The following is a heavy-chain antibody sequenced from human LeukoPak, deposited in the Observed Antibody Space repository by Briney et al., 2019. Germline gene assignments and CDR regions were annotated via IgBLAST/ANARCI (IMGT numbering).Heavy chain of an antibody. Sequence: SETLSLTCTVSGGSISSFFWSWVRQPPGKGLEGIGSMHYSGDSKYNPSLKRRVSLSIDTSKQQFSLRLSSLTAADTAVYYCARDLELERNRWNYFESWGQGTLVTVSA. J-gene: IGHJ4*02. CDR3: ARDLELERNRWNYFES. CDR1: GGSISSFF. CDR2: MHYSGDS. V-gene: IGHV4-59*01. D-gene: IGHD1-1*01.